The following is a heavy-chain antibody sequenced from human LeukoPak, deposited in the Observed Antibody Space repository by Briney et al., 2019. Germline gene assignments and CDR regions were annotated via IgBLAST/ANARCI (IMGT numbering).Heavy chain of an antibody. V-gene: IGHV5-10-1*01. D-gene: IGHD2-15*01. CDR3: ARHTGHGADIVVVGYYYYGMDV. Sequence: GEFLKISCKGSGYSFTSYWISWVRQMPGKGLGWMGRIDPSDSYTNDSPSFQGHVTISADKSISTAYLQWSSLKASDTAMYYCARHTGHGADIVVVGYYYYGMDVWGQGTTVTVSS. J-gene: IGHJ6*02. CDR1: GYSFTSYW. CDR2: IDPSDSYT.